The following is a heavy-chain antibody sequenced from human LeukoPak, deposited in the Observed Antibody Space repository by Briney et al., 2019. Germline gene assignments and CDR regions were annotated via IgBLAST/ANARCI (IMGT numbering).Heavy chain of an antibody. CDR3: ARDYCSSTSCLFDY. J-gene: IGHJ4*02. Sequence: ASVKVSCKASGYTFTGYYIHWVRQAPGQGLEWMGRINPNSGDTNYAQKFQGRVTMTRDTSISTAYMELSRLTSDDTAVYYCARDYCSSTSCLFDYWGQGTLVTVSS. CDR1: GYTFTGYY. V-gene: IGHV1-2*06. D-gene: IGHD2-2*01. CDR2: INPNSGDT.